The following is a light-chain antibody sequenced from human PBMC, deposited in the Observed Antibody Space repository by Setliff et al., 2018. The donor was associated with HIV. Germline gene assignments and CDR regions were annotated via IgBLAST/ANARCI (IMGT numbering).Light chain of an antibody. CDR1: SSDIGGYNY. CDR2: DVS. J-gene: IGLJ2*01. CDR3: SSYRTNSRVV. Sequence: QSVLTQPASMSGSPGQSITISCTGTSSDIGGYNYVSWYQHHPGKAPKIMIYDVSNRPSGVSNRFSGFKSGNTASLTISGLQAEDEADYYCSSYRTNSRVVFGGGTK. V-gene: IGLV2-14*01.